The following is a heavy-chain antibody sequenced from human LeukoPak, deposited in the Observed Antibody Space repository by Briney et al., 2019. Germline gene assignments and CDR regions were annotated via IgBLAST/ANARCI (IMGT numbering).Heavy chain of an antibody. CDR3: AREGPPPPYDFWSGYSPNWFDP. CDR1: GYTFTSYY. V-gene: IGHV1-46*01. Sequence: ASVKVSCKASGYTFTSYYMHWVRQAPGQGLEWMGIINPSGGSTSYAQKFQGRVTMTRDTSTSTVYMELSSLRSEDTAVYYCAREGPPPPYDFWSGYSPNWFDPWGQGTLVTVSS. CDR2: INPSGGST. D-gene: IGHD3-3*01. J-gene: IGHJ5*02.